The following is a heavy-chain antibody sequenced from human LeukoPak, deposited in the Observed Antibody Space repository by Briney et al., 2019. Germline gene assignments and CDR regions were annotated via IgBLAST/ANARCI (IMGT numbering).Heavy chain of an antibody. D-gene: IGHD6-13*01. Sequence: PGGSLRLSCAAPGITISNHWMTWVRQAPGKGLEWVANIKQDGSETYYVDSVKGRFTISRDNAKNSLFLQMNSLRAEDTAVYYCAGWAYSSSWYWIDYWGRGTLVTVSS. V-gene: IGHV3-7*01. J-gene: IGHJ4*02. CDR2: IKQDGSET. CDR1: GITISNHW. CDR3: AGWAYSSSWYWIDY.